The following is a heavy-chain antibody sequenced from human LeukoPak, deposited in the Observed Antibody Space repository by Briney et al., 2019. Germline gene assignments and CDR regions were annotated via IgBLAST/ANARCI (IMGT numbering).Heavy chain of an antibody. Sequence: GGSLRLSCAASGFSVSSNYIYWVRQAPGKGLEWVSVIYGGGTTYYSDSVKGRFTISRDNSKNTLYLQVNSLRAEDTAVYYCATKSSAQPQWGQGTLVTVSS. CDR1: GFSVSSNY. CDR3: ATKSSAQPQ. J-gene: IGHJ4*02. D-gene: IGHD3-22*01. CDR2: IYGGGTT. V-gene: IGHV3-53*01.